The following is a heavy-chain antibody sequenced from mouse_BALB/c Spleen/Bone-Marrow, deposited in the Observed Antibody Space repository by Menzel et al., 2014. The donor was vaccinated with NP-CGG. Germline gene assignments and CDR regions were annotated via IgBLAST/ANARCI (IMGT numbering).Heavy chain of an antibody. J-gene: IGHJ4*01. V-gene: IGHV5-6-5*01. CDR3: AREGGTTAHYYAMDY. Sequence: EVQGVESGGGLVKPGGSLKLSCAASGFTFSSYAMSWVRQTPEKRLEWVASISSGGSTYCPDSVKGRFTISRDNARNILYLQMSSLRSEDTAMYYCAREGGTTAHYYAMDYWGQGTSVTVSS. D-gene: IGHD1-2*01. CDR1: GFTFSSYA. CDR2: ISSGGST.